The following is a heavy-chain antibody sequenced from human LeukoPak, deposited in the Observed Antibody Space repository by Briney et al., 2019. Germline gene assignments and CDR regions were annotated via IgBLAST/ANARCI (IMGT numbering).Heavy chain of an antibody. CDR1: GGSISRSSYY. CDR2: IFYSGTT. J-gene: IGHJ4*02. CDR3: ARLPVRGGNYFDY. V-gene: IGHV4-39*01. Sequence: SETLSLTCSVSGGSISRSSYYWGWIRQPPGKGLEWIVNIFYSGTTHYNPSLKSRVTISVDTSKNQFSLKLSSVTATDTAVYYCARLPVRGGNYFDYWGQGTLVTVSS. D-gene: IGHD3-10*01.